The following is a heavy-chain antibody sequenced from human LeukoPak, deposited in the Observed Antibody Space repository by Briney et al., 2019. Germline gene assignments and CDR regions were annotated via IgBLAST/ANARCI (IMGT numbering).Heavy chain of an antibody. CDR1: GGSFSGYY. D-gene: IGHD1-1*01. V-gene: IGHV4-34*01. J-gene: IGHJ4*02. Sequence: PSETLSLTCAVYGGSFSGYYWSWIRQPPGKGLEWIGEINHSGSTNYNPSLKSRVTISVDTSKNQFSLKLSSVTAADTAVYYCAKDENWLPFDYWGQGTLVTVSS. CDR2: INHSGST. CDR3: AKDENWLPFDY.